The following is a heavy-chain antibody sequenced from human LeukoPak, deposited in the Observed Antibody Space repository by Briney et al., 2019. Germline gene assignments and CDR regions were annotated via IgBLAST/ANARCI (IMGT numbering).Heavy chain of an antibody. CDR3: ARDCTGCHGFDY. CDR2: VSAYADDT. Sequence: ASVKVSCKASGGTFSSYGISWVRQAPGQGLEWMGWVSAYADDTNYVQKFQGRVTMTTDTSTSTAYMELRSLRFDDTAVYYCARDCTGCHGFDYWGQGTLVTVSS. V-gene: IGHV1-18*01. J-gene: IGHJ4*02. D-gene: IGHD2-15*01. CDR1: GGTFSSYG.